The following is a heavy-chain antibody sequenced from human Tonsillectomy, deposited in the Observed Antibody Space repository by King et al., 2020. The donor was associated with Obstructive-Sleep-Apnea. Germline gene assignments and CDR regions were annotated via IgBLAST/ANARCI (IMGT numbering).Heavy chain of an antibody. Sequence: VQLVESGGGVVQPERSLRLSCAASGFSFSTYGMHWVRHAPGKGLEWVAVIRYDGNGKYFADSVKGRFTISRDDSKNTLYLQMNSLRAEDTAVYYCAKGAMIVVVMEYFDYWGQGTLVTVSS. V-gene: IGHV3-30*02. CDR2: IRYDGNGK. CDR1: GFSFSTYG. CDR3: AKGAMIVVVMEYFDY. D-gene: IGHD3-22*01. J-gene: IGHJ4*02.